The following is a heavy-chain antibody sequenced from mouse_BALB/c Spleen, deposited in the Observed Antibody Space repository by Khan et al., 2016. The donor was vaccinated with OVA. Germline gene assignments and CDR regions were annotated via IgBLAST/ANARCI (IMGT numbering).Heavy chain of an antibody. D-gene: IGHD2-14*01. Sequence: QVQLKASGAELARPGASVKMSCKASGYTFTTYTMHWVKQRPGQGLEWIGYINPNNDYTNYNQKFKDKATLTADNSSSTAYMQLSSLTSKDSAVYYCAREGDYDRYDGWFAYWGQGTLVTVSA. J-gene: IGHJ3*01. CDR1: GYTFTTYT. CDR2: INPNNDYT. CDR3: AREGDYDRYDGWFAY. V-gene: IGHV1-4*01.